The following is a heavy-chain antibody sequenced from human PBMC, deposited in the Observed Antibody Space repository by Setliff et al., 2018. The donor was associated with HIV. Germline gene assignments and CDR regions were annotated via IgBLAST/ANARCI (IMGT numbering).Heavy chain of an antibody. CDR2: ITYSGSA. CDR1: GGSISSDDYY. CDR3: ARGRVANGDYSDY. J-gene: IGHJ4*02. V-gene: IGHV4-30-4*08. D-gene: IGHD2-8*01. Sequence: SETLSLTCTVSGGSISSDDYYWNWIRQPPGKGLEWIGYITYSGSAYYNPSLKSRVTISIDTSNNQISLRLSSVTAADTAVYYCARGRVANGDYSDYWGQGTLVTVSS.